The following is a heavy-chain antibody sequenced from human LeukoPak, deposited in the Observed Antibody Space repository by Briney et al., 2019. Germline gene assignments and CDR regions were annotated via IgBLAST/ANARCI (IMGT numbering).Heavy chain of an antibody. V-gene: IGHV3-23*01. CDR3: SRGWTTGDY. CDR1: GFTFNNYA. J-gene: IGHJ4*02. CDR2: ISGNSGSS. Sequence: PGGSLRLSCAASGFTFNNYAMIWVRQAPGKGLEWASTISGNSGSSYYADSVKGRFTISRDNSRSTLHLQMNSLRAEDTAVYYCSRGWTTGDYWGQGTLVTVSS. D-gene: IGHD3-10*01.